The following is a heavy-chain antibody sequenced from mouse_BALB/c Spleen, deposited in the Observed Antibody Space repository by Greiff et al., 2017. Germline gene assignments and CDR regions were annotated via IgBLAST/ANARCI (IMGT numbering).Heavy chain of an antibody. CDR3: ARSPYYGNPAWFAY. J-gene: IGHJ3*01. CDR1: GYTFTDYN. D-gene: IGHD2-10*01. CDR2: IYPYNGGT. V-gene: IGHV1S29*02. Sequence: DVKLQESGPELVKPGASVKISCKASGYTFTDYNMHWVKQSHGKSLEWIGYIYPYNGGTGYNQKFKSKATLTVDNSSSTAYMELRSLTSEDSAVYYCARSPYYGNPAWFAYWGQGTLVTVSA.